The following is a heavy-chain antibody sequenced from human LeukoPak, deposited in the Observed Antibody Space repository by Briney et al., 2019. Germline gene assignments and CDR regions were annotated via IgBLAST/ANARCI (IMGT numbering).Heavy chain of an antibody. CDR1: GYTFTNYY. CDR2: INPSDGST. J-gene: IGHJ4*02. D-gene: IGHD3-22*01. CDR3: ARGLRPYYYDSSGYYYRY. V-gene: IGHV1-46*01. Sequence: ASVKVSCKASGYTFTNYYMHWVQQAPGQGLEWMGLINPSDGSTSYAQKFQGRVTMTRNTSISTAYMELSSLRSEDTAVYYCARGLRPYYYDSSGYYYRYWGQGTLVTVSS.